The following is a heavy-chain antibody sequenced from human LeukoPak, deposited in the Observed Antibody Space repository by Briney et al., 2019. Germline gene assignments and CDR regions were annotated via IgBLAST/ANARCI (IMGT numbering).Heavy chain of an antibody. Sequence: SVKVSCKASGGTFSSYAISWVRQAPGQGLEWMGGIIPIFGTANYAQKFQGRVRITTDESTSTAYMELSSLRSEDTAVYYCASYSSSSGYFQHWGQGTLVTVSS. CDR1: GGTFSSYA. V-gene: IGHV1-69*05. J-gene: IGHJ1*01. CDR2: IIPIFGTA. CDR3: ASYSSSSGYFQH. D-gene: IGHD6-6*01.